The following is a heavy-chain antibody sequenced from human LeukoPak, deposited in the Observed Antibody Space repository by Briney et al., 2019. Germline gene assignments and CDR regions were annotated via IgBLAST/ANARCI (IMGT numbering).Heavy chain of an antibody. V-gene: IGHV3-43D*03. CDR1: GFTFDDYG. J-gene: IGHJ4*02. CDR3: AKVGETYSSSWDLGYYFDY. Sequence: PGGSLRLSCAASGFTFDDYGMSWVRQAPGKGLEWVSLISWDGGSTYYADSVKGRFTISRDNSKNSLYLQMNSLRAEDTALYYCAKVGETYSSSWDLGYYFDYWGQGTLVTVSS. CDR2: ISWDGGST. D-gene: IGHD6-13*01.